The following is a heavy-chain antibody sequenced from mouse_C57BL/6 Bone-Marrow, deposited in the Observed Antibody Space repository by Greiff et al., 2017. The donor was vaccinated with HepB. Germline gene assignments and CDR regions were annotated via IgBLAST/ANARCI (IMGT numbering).Heavy chain of an antibody. CDR2: IWSDGST. J-gene: IGHJ2*01. CDR1: GFSLTSYG. V-gene: IGHV2-6*03. CDR3: ATYYVNPPGSYYFDY. D-gene: IGHD2-10*01. Sequence: QVQLKESGPGLVAPSQRLSITCTVSGFSLTSYGVHWVRQPPGKGLEWLVVIWSDGSTTYNSALKSRLSISKDNSKSQVFLKMNSLQTDDTAMYYCATYYVNPPGSYYFDYWGQGTTLTVSS.